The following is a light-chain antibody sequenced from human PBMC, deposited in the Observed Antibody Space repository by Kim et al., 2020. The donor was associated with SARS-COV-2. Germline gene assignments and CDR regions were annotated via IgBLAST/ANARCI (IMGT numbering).Light chain of an antibody. V-gene: IGLV3-19*01. Sequence: SSELTQDPAVSVALGQTVRITCQGDSLRSYYATWYQQKPRQAPLLVIFGRNNQPSGIPDRFSGSTSGNTASLTISGAQAEDEADFYCQSRDSGGNVVFGGGTKLTVL. CDR1: SLRSYY. J-gene: IGLJ2*01. CDR2: GRN. CDR3: QSRDSGGNVV.